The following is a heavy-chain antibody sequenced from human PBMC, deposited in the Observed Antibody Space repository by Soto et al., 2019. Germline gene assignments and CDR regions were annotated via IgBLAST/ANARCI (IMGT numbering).Heavy chain of an antibody. J-gene: IGHJ4*02. Sequence: SETLSLTCTVSGGSISSGDYYWSWIRQPPGKGLEWIGYIYYSGSTYYNPSLKSRVTISVDTSKNQVSLKLSSVTAADTAVYYCARNDHGGNPFFANWGQGTLVTVSS. CDR3: ARNDHGGNPFFAN. CDR2: IYYSGST. D-gene: IGHD4-17*01. CDR1: GGSISSGDYY. V-gene: IGHV4-30-4*02.